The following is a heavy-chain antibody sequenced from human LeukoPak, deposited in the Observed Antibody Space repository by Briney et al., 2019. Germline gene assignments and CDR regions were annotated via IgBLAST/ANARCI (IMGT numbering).Heavy chain of an antibody. CDR1: GITFSSHS. Sequence: GGSLRLSCAASGITFSSHSMSWVRQAPGKGLEWVSLISGSGGHTYYGDSVKGRFTISRDNSKNRLYLQMNSLRPEDTAVYYCAKGGADTMRDGYNYYYYYMEVGRGGTTV. D-gene: IGHD5-24*01. CDR2: ISGSGGHT. J-gene: IGHJ6*03. CDR3: AKGGADTMRDGYNYYYYYMEV. V-gene: IGHV3-23*01.